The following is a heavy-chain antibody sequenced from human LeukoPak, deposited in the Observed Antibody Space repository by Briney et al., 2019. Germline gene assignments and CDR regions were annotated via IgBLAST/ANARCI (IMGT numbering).Heavy chain of an antibody. CDR3: ARGPPGGLGY. D-gene: IGHD3/OR15-3a*01. CDR2: INHSGST. Sequence: SETLSLTCADYGGSFSGYYWSWIRQPPGKGLEWIGEINHSGSTNYNPSLKSRVTISVDTSKNQFSLKLSSVTAADTAVYYCARGPPGGLGYWGQGTLVTVSS. CDR1: GGSFSGYY. V-gene: IGHV4-34*01. J-gene: IGHJ4*02.